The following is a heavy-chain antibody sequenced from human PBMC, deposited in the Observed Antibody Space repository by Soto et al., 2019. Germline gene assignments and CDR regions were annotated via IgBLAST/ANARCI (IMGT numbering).Heavy chain of an antibody. CDR2: IYYSGST. J-gene: IGHJ5*02. CDR3: ARQITPLRFLEWLPWFDP. CDR1: CGSISSSSYY. Sequence: SETLSLTCTVSCGSISSSSYYWGWIRQPPGKGLEWIGSIYYSGSTYYNPSLKSRVTISVDTSKNQFSLKLSSVTAADTAVYYCARQITPLRFLEWLPWFDPWGQGTLVTVSS. V-gene: IGHV4-39*01. D-gene: IGHD3-3*01.